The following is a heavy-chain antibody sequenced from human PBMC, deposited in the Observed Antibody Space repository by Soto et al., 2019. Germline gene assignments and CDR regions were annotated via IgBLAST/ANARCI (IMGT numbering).Heavy chain of an antibody. J-gene: IGHJ3*02. CDR1: GGSIDSYY. Sequence: SETLSLTCSVSGGSIDSYYWSWIRQPPGKGLEWIGYIYSSGTTNYNPSLKSRVTISVDTSKNQFSLRLSSLTAADTAVYYCARQVYCSGSSCYSRPYDAFDIWGQGTMVTVSS. V-gene: IGHV4-59*08. CDR3: ARQVYCSGSSCYSRPYDAFDI. D-gene: IGHD2-15*01. CDR2: IYSSGTT.